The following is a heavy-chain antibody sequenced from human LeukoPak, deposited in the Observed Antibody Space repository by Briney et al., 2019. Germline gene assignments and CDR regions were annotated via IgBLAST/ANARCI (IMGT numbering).Heavy chain of an antibody. CDR2: ISGSGGST. D-gene: IGHD3-10*01. J-gene: IGHJ4*02. CDR3: AKGPWFGELLTYYFDY. V-gene: IGHV3-23*01. CDR1: GFTFSSYA. Sequence: PGGSLRLSCAASGFTFSSYAMSWVRQAPGKGLEWASAISGSGGSTYYADSVKGRFTISRDNSKNTLYLQMNSLRAEDTAVYYCAKGPWFGELLTYYFDYWGQGTLVTVSS.